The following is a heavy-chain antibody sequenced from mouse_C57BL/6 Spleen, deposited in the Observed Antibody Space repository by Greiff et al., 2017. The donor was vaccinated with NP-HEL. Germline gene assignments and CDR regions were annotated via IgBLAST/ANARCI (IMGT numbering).Heavy chain of an antibody. V-gene: IGHV2-2*01. J-gene: IGHJ1*03. D-gene: IGHD2-5*01. Sequence: QVQLQQSGPGLVQPSQSLSITCTVSGFSLTSYGVHWVRQSPGKGLEWLGVIWSGGSTDYNAAFISRLSISKDNSKSQVFFKMNSLQADDTAIYYCARRDYYSNLNWYFDVWGTGTTVTVSS. CDR1: GFSLTSYG. CDR2: IWSGGST. CDR3: ARRDYYSNLNWYFDV.